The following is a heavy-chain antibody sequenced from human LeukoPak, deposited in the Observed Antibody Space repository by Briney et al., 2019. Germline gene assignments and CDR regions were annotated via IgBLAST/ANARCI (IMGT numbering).Heavy chain of an antibody. CDR1: GGTFSSYA. D-gene: IGHD6-13*01. V-gene: IGHV1-2*06. Sequence: GASVKVSCKASGGTFSSYAISWVRQAPGQGLEWMGRINPNSGGTNYAQKFQGRVTMTRDTSISTAYMELSRLRSDDTAVYYCATSIAAAGGNDYWGQGTLVTVSS. CDR2: INPNSGGT. J-gene: IGHJ4*02. CDR3: ATSIAAAGGNDY.